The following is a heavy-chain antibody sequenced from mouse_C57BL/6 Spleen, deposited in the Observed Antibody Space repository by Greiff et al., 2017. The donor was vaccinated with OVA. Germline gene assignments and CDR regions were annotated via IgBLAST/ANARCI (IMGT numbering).Heavy chain of an antibody. V-gene: IGHV1-26*01. CDR2: INPNNGGT. Sequence: EVQLQQSGPELVKPGASVKISCKASGYTFTDYYMNWVKQSHGKSLEWIGDINPNNGGTSYNQQFKGKATLTVDKSSSTAYMELRSLTSEDSAVYYCARDDGYYQFAYWGQGTLVTVSA. D-gene: IGHD2-3*01. J-gene: IGHJ3*01. CDR1: GYTFTDYY. CDR3: ARDDGYYQFAY.